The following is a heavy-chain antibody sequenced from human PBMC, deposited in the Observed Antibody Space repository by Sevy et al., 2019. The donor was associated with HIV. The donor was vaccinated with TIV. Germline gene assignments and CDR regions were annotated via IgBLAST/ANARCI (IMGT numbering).Heavy chain of an antibody. CDR3: ARDLEEWELRYLGY. Sequence: GESLKISCAASGFTFSSFGMYWARQAPGEGLEWVAIMWYDGKNALYADSVKGRFTISRDNSKNTLYLQMNSLRAEDTAVYYCARDLEEWELRYLGYWGQGTLVTVSS. CDR1: GFTFSSFG. D-gene: IGHD1-26*01. CDR2: MWYDGKNA. J-gene: IGHJ4*02. V-gene: IGHV3-33*01.